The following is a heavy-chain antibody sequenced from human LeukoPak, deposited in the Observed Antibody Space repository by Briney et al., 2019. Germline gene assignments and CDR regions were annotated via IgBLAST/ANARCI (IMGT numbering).Heavy chain of an antibody. J-gene: IGHJ4*02. Sequence: PGGSLRLSCVASGFTFSTFWMSWVRQAPGKGLEGVANINQDDSDTYFVDSVKGRFTISRDNAKNSLYLHMNSLRAEDTAVYYCASYGSGSYFDYWGQGTLVTVSS. CDR1: GFTFSTFW. D-gene: IGHD3-10*01. CDR3: ASYGSGSYFDY. CDR2: INQDDSDT. V-gene: IGHV3-7*03.